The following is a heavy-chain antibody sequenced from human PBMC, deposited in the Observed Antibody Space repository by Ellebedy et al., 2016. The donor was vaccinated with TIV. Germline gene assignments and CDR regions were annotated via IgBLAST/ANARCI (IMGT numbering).Heavy chain of an antibody. V-gene: IGHV1-46*01. CDR2: INPSGGRT. Sequence: ASVKVSXXASGYTFTSYAISWVRQAPGQGLEWLGLINPSGGRTTYAQKFQGRVTVTTDTSTRTVYMELRSLRSEDTAVYYCARDDGSGYHPDYWGQGTLVTVSS. D-gene: IGHD3-22*01. CDR1: GYTFTSYA. CDR3: ARDDGSGYHPDY. J-gene: IGHJ4*02.